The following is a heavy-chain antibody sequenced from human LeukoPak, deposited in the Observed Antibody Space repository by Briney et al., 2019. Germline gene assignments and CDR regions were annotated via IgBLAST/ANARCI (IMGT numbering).Heavy chain of an antibody. CDR3: ARGPQSQADRHYYMDV. Sequence: ASVKVSCKASGYTFTSYGISWVRQAPGQGLEWMGGIIPIFGTANYAQKFQGRVTITTDESTSTAYMELSSLRSEDTAVYYCARGPQSQADRHYYMDVWGKGTTATVSS. V-gene: IGHV1-69*05. CDR2: IIPIFGTA. CDR1: GYTFTSYG. J-gene: IGHJ6*03. D-gene: IGHD6-13*01.